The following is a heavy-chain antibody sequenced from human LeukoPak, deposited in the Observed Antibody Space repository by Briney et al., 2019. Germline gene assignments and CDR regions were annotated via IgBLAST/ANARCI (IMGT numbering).Heavy chain of an antibody. Sequence: ASVKVSCKTSGYTFTSYSITWVRQAPGQGLEWMGWISAYNGDTKYAQNLQGRVTMTTDTSTSTGYMELRSLRSDDTAVYYCWRVDMATTKDYWGQGTLVTVSS. D-gene: IGHD5-24*01. CDR2: ISAYNGDT. V-gene: IGHV1-18*01. J-gene: IGHJ4*02. CDR3: WRVDMATTKDY. CDR1: GYTFTSYS.